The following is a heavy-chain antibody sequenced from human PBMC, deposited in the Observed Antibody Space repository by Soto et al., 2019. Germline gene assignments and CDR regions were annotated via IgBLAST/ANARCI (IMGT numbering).Heavy chain of an antibody. V-gene: IGHV5-10-1*01. CDR3: ARHPLEVVAADYGMDV. CDR1: GYSFTSYW. Sequence: GGSLKISCKGSGYSFTSYWISWVRQMPGKGLEWMGRIDPSDSYTNYSPSFQGHVTISADKSISTAYLQWSSLKASDTAMYYCARHPLEVVAADYGMDVWGQGTMVTVSS. J-gene: IGHJ6*02. D-gene: IGHD2-15*01. CDR2: IDPSDSYT.